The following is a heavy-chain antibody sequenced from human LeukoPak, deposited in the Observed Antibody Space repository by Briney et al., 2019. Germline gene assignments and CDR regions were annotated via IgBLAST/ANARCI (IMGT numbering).Heavy chain of an antibody. Sequence: GGSLRLSCAASGFTFSSYSMNWVRQAPGKGLEWVSSISSSSSYIYYADSVKGRFTISRDNAKNSLYLQMNSLRAEDTAVYYCAIEENDFWSGYYSTFFDYWGQGTLVTVSS. D-gene: IGHD3-3*01. CDR1: GFTFSSYS. J-gene: IGHJ4*02. CDR2: ISSSSSYI. V-gene: IGHV3-21*01. CDR3: AIEENDFWSGYYSTFFDY.